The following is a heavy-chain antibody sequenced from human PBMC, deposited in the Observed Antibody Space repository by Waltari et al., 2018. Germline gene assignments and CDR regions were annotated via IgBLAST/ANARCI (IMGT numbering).Heavy chain of an antibody. Sequence: EVQLLESGGGLVQPGGSLRLSCAASGFTFRSYAMSWVRQAPGEGLEWGSATSGSGVSTYYADSVKDRFTISRDNSKSTLYLQMNSLRAEDTAVYYCAKGLVGATNEDYWGQGTLVTVSS. J-gene: IGHJ4*02. D-gene: IGHD1-26*01. V-gene: IGHV3-23*01. CDR2: TSGSGVST. CDR1: GFTFRSYA. CDR3: AKGLVGATNEDY.